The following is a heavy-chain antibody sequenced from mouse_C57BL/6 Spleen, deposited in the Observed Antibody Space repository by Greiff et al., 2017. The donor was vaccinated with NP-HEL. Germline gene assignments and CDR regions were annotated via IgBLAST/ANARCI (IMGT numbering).Heavy chain of an antibody. D-gene: IGHD1-1*01. V-gene: IGHV1-9*01. J-gene: IGHJ2*01. CDR1: GYTFTGYW. Sequence: QVQLQQSGAELMKPGASVKLSCKATGYTFTGYWIEWVKQRPGHGLEWIGEILPGSGSTNYNEKFKGKATFTADTSSNTAYMQLSSLTTDDSAIYYCARGEITTVVATRYFDYWGQGTTLTVSS. CDR3: ARGEITTVVATRYFDY. CDR2: ILPGSGST.